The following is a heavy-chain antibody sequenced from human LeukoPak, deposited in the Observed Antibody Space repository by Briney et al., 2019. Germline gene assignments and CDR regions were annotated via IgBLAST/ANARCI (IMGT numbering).Heavy chain of an antibody. V-gene: IGHV1-46*01. CDR3: AREGDVDTATWHWFDP. J-gene: IGHJ5*02. CDR2: INASGGST. D-gene: IGHD5-18*01. Sequence: GASVKVSCKASGYTFTSYYMHWVRQAPGQGLEWMGIINASGGSTSYAQKFQGRVTMTRDTSTRTVYMELSSLRSEDTAVYYCAREGDVDTATWHWFDPWGQGTLVTVSS. CDR1: GYTFTSYY.